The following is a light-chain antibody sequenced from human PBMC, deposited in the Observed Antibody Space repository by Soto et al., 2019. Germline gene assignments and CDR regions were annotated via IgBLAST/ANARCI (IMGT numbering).Light chain of an antibody. Sequence: EIVLTQSPGTLSLSPGERATLSCRASQSVSSSYLAWYQPKPGQAHRLLIYGPYNRVPGITDRFSGSRSGTTGTLTISRLEPDDFGVYYWQQYGSSPLFTVGPGTKVDIK. CDR2: GPY. V-gene: IGKV3-20*01. J-gene: IGKJ3*01. CDR1: QSVSSSY. CDR3: QQYGSSPLFT.